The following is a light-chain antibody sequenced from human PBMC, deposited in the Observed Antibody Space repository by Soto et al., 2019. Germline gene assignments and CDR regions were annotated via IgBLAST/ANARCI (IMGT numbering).Light chain of an antibody. V-gene: IGLV1-40*01. CDR3: QSYDSSVSKVV. CDR1: SSNIGAGYD. J-gene: IGLJ2*01. CDR2: GNS. Sequence: QSVLTQPPSVSGAPGQRVTISCTGSSSNIGAGYDVHWYQQLPGTAPKLLIYGNSNRPSGVPDRFSGSKSGTSASLAITGLQAEDVADYYCQSYDSSVSKVVFRGGTKLTVL.